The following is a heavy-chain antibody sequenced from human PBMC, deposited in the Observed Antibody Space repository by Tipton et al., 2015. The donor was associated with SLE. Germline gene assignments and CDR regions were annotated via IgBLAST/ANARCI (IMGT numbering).Heavy chain of an antibody. CDR3: ARHGDYSFDF. CDR2: IEKDAATE. V-gene: IGHV3-7*03. D-gene: IGHD4-17*01. CDR1: GFIFESTW. J-gene: IGHJ4*02. Sequence: SLRLSCAASGFIFESTWMGWVRQAPGRGLEWVANIEKDAATEYYSDSVKGRFTVSRDNSKSSLFLEMNSLRAEDTAIYYCARHGDYSFDFWGQGTLVTVSS.